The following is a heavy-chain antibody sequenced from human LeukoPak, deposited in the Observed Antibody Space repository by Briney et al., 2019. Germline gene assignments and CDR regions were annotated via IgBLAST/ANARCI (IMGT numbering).Heavy chain of an antibody. CDR2: MNPNSGNT. Sequence: ASVKVSCKASGYTFTSYDINWVRQATGQGLEWMGWMNPNSGNTGYAQKFQGRVTMTRNTSISTAYMELSSLRSEDTAVYYCARGLRLRQWLVPYYYYMDVWGKGTTVTVSS. D-gene: IGHD6-19*01. CDR1: GYTFTSYD. V-gene: IGHV1-8*01. CDR3: ARGLRLRQWLVPYYYYMDV. J-gene: IGHJ6*03.